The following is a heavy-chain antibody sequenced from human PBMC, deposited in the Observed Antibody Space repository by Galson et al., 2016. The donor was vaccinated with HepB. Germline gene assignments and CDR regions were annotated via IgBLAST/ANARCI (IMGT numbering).Heavy chain of an antibody. V-gene: IGHV4-4*02. J-gene: IGHJ5*02. CDR2: IYHTGTT. Sequence: SETLSLTCAVSGASINDSNWWTWVRQVPGRGLEWIGEIYHTGTTNNNPFLNSRFTLSIDKSTNQFSLNLTSVPAADTAVYFCARASIVPGARMVFDPWGQGILVTVSS. D-gene: IGHD2-2*01. CDR3: ARASIVPGARMVFDP. CDR1: GASINDSNW.